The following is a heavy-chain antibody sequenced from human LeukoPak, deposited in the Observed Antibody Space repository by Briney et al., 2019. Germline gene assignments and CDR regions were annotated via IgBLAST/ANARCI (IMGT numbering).Heavy chain of an antibody. CDR2: ISAHNGNT. CDR1: GYTFTSYG. D-gene: IGHD6-19*01. V-gene: IGHV1-18*01. J-gene: IGHJ4*02. CDR3: ARDPSIAVAGTLDY. Sequence: ASVKVSCKASGYTFTSYGISWVRQAPGQGLEWMGWISAHNGNTNYAQKLQGRVTMTTDTSTSTAYMELRSLRSDDTAVYYCARDPSIAVAGTLDYWGQGTLVTVSS.